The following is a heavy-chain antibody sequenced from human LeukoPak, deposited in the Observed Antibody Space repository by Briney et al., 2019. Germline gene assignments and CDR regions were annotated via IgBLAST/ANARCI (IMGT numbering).Heavy chain of an antibody. CDR1: GYTFTSYS. CDR2: VTAYNRYT. CDR3: ARDRYSSSWYVWDY. J-gene: IGHJ4*02. Sequence: ASVKVSCKASGYTFTSYSTTWVRQAPGQGLEWVGWVTAYNRYTKYPQKFQGRVTITRDTSASTAYMELSSLRSEDTAVYYCARDRYSSSWYVWDYWGQGTLVTVSS. V-gene: IGHV1-18*01. D-gene: IGHD6-13*01.